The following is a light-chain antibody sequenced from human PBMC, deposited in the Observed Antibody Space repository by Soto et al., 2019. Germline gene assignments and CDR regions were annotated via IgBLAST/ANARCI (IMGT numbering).Light chain of an antibody. J-gene: IGKJ5*01. Sequence: DIQMTQSPSTLSASVGDRVTITCRASQSIKSWLAWYQQKPGKAPKLLIYEASSLESGVPSRFGGSGSGTEFTLTISSLQPDDFAVYYCQQYYSYPITFGQGTRLEIK. CDR1: QSIKSW. CDR2: EAS. V-gene: IGKV1-5*03. CDR3: QQYYSYPIT.